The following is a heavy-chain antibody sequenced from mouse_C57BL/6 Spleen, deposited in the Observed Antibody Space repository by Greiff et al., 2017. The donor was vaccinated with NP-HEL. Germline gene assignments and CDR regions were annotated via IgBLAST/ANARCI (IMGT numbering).Heavy chain of an antibody. J-gene: IGHJ2*01. D-gene: IGHD2-5*01. CDR1: GYTFTNYW. CDR3: ARHYSNYYFDY. Sequence: VQRVESGAELVRPGTSVKMSCKASGYTFTNYWIGWAKQRPGHGLEWIGDIYPGGGYTNYNEKFKGKATLTADKSSSTAYMQFSSLTSEDSAIYYCARHYSNYYFDYWGQGTTLTVSS. CDR2: IYPGGGYT. V-gene: IGHV1-63*01.